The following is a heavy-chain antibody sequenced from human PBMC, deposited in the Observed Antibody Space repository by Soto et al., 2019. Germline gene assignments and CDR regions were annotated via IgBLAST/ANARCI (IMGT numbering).Heavy chain of an antibody. CDR2: IYYSGST. CDR3: ASHSPGRTPANY. Sequence: QLQLQESGPGLVKPSETLSLTSTVCGGSISSSSYYWGCIRQPPGKGLEWIGSIYYSGSTYYNPSLKSRVTISVDTSKNQFSLKLSSVTAADTAVYYCASHSPGRTPANYWGQGTLVTVSS. D-gene: IGHD6-25*01. J-gene: IGHJ4*02. V-gene: IGHV4-39*01. CDR1: GGSISSSSYY.